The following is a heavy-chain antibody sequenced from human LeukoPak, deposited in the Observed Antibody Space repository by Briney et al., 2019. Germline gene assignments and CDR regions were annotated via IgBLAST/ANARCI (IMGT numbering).Heavy chain of an antibody. D-gene: IGHD2-21*01. V-gene: IGHV4-30-2*01. CDR3: AGRRLWWFDP. CDR2: IYHSGST. Sequence: PSETLSLTCAVSGGSISSGGYSWSWIRQPPGKGLEWIGYIYHSGSTYYNPSLKSRVTISVDRSKNQFSLKLSSVTAADTAVYYCAGRRLWWFDPWGQGTLVTVSS. J-gene: IGHJ5*02. CDR1: GGSISSGGYS.